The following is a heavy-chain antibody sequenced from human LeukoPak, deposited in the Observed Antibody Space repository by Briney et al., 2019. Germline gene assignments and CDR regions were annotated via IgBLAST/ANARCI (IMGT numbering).Heavy chain of an antibody. Sequence: GGSLRLSCAASGFTFDDYGMNWVRQGPGKGLEWVSGINWNGGSTGYADSVKGRFTISRDNAKNSLYLQMKSLRAEDTALYYCARDRGRNSFDYWGQGTLVSVSS. CDR3: ARDRGRNSFDY. J-gene: IGHJ4*02. CDR1: GFTFDDYG. D-gene: IGHD1-14*01. CDR2: INWNGGST. V-gene: IGHV3-20*04.